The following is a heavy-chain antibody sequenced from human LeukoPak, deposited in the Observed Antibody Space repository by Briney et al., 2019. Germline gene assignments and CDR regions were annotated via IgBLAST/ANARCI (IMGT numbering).Heavy chain of an antibody. Sequence: ASVKVSCKASRGTFSSYAISWVRQAPGQRLEWIVRIIPIFGIANYAQKVQGRVTITADKSTSTAYMELSSLRSEDTAVYYCARDLGIAAAAYAEYFQHWGQGTLVTVSS. V-gene: IGHV1-69*04. CDR2: IIPIFGIA. CDR3: ARDLGIAAAAYAEYFQH. CDR1: RGTFSSYA. J-gene: IGHJ1*01. D-gene: IGHD6-13*01.